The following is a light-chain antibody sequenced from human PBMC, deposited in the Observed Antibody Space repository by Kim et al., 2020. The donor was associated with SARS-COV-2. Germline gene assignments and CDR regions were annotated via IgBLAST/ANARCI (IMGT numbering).Light chain of an antibody. V-gene: IGLV3-19*01. CDR3: NSRDNNDNVL. J-gene: IGLJ2*01. CDR2: GKN. CDR1: SLRTYY. Sequence: SSELTQDPAVSVALGQTVRITCQGDSLRTYYTTWFQQKPGQAPIVVFYGKNNRPSGIPDRFSGSSSRNTASLTITATQAGDEADYYCNSRDNNDNVLFGG.